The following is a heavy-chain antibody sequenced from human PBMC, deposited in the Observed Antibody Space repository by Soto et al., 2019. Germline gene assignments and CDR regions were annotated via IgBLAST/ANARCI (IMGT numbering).Heavy chain of an antibody. V-gene: IGHV3-7*01. CDR2: IKQDGSEK. Sequence: GGSLRLSCAASGFTFSSYWMSWVRQAPGKGLEWVANIKQDGSEKYYVDSVKGRFTISRDNAKNSLYLQMNSLGAEDSAVYCCAGGSWFDPWGQGTLVTVSS. CDR1: GFTFSSYW. CDR3: AGGSWFDP. J-gene: IGHJ5*02.